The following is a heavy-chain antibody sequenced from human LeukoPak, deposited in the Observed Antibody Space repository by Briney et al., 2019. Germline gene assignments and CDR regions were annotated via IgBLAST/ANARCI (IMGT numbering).Heavy chain of an antibody. CDR2: IYTNDGSA. CDR3: ARARAAAGAQYCQH. D-gene: IGHD6-13*01. V-gene: IGHV1-46*01. CDR1: GYTFTSYY. Sequence: GASVKLSCKASGYTFTSYYLHCVRQACRQRPEWMGIIYTNDGSARYAQKFQGRVTMTRDTSTGTVYMELSSLSSDDTAVYYCARARAAAGAQYCQHWGQGTLVSAST. J-gene: IGHJ1*01.